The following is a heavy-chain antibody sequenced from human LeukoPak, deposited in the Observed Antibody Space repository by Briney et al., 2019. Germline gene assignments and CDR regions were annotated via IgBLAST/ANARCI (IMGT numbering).Heavy chain of an antibody. CDR1: GYTFTGYY. CDR3: ARIFSGDGYNSFYYFDY. D-gene: IGHD5-24*01. CDR2: INPNSGGT. V-gene: IGHV1-2*02. J-gene: IGHJ4*02. Sequence: GASVKVSCKASGYTFTGYYMHWVRQAPGQGLEWMGWINPNSGGTNYAQKFQGRVTMTRDTSISTAYMELSRLRSEDTAVYYCARIFSGDGYNSFYYFDYWGQGTLVTVSS.